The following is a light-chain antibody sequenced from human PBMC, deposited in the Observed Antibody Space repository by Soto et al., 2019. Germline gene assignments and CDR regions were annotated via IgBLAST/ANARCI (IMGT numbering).Light chain of an antibody. Sequence: EIVLTQSPATLSSFQGDIVTLSWRASQYINTRLAWYQHRPGQAPRLLIYQTSIRAAGIPARFSASGSGTDFTLTISDVQPEDFALYYCHQRQSWPRTFGQGTKVDIK. CDR2: QTS. J-gene: IGKJ1*01. CDR3: HQRQSWPRT. CDR1: QYINTR. V-gene: IGKV3-11*01.